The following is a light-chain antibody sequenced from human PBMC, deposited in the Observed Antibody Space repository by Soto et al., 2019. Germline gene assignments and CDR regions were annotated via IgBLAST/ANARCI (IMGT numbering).Light chain of an antibody. Sequence: EIVMTQSPATLSVSPGERATLSCRASQSVGSDLAWYQQKPGQAPRLLIYGASTRATGIPARFSGSGSGTEFTLTISSLQSEDFALYYCQQYNNWPPYTFGRGTKLEIK. V-gene: IGKV3D-15*01. CDR3: QQYNNWPPYT. J-gene: IGKJ2*01. CDR2: GAS. CDR1: QSVGSD.